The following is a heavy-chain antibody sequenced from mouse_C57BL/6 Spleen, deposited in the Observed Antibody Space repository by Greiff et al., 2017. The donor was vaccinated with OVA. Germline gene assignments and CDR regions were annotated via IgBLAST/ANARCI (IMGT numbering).Heavy chain of an antibody. V-gene: IGHV1-26*01. CDR2: INPNNGGT. Sequence: EVQLQQSGPELVKPGASVKISCKASGYTFPDYYMNWVKQSHGKSLEWIGDINPNNGGTSYNQKFKGKATLTVDKSSSTAYMELRSLTSEDSAVYYCARGILYDYDGAMDYWGQGTSVTVSS. D-gene: IGHD2-4*01. CDR1: GYTFPDYY. J-gene: IGHJ4*01. CDR3: ARGILYDYDGAMDY.